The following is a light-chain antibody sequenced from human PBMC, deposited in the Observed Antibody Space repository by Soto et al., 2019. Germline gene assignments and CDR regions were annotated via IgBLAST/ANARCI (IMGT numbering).Light chain of an antibody. V-gene: IGLV2-14*03. CDR3: RSYTSSYTNV. J-gene: IGLJ1*01. CDR1: SSDVGAYNY. Sequence: QSALTQPASVSGSPGQSITISCTGTSSDVGAYNYVSWYQQEPGKAPKLMIHDVSNRPSGVSNRFSGFKSGNTASLTISGLQAEDEADYYCRSYTSSYTNVFGTGTKFTVL. CDR2: DVS.